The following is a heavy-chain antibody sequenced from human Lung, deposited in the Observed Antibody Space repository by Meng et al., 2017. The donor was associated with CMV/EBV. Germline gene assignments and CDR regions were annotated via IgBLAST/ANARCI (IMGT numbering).Heavy chain of an antibody. D-gene: IGHD6-19*01. CDR3: ARPDDSSGWYMPFDY. V-gene: IGHV4-34*01. CDR2: IYYSGST. CDR1: GGSFSGYY. Sequence: SETLSLXCAVYGGSFSGYYWTWIRQPPGKGLEWIGSIYYSGSTYYNPSLKSRVTISVDTSKNQFSLKLSSVTAADTAVYYCARPDDSSGWYMPFDYWGQGTLVTVSS. J-gene: IGHJ4*02.